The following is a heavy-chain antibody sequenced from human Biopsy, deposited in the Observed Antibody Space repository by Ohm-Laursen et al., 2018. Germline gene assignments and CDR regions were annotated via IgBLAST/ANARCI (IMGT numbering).Heavy chain of an antibody. Sequence: SSVKVSCTAPGGTFSNYGVNWVRQAPGHGLEWLGVNIPILGKGNYTQKFQDRVTVAADTSTSTATMELRSLRSVDTAVYYCATKLTGYFHHWGQGTLVIVSS. CDR2: NIPILGKG. J-gene: IGHJ1*01. V-gene: IGHV1-69*06. CDR3: ATKLTGYFHH. CDR1: GGTFSNYG. D-gene: IGHD3-9*01.